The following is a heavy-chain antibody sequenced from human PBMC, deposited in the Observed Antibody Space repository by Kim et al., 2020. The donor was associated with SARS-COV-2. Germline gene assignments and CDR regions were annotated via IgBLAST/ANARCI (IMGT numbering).Heavy chain of an antibody. Sequence: SETLSLTCTVSGGSISSYYWSWIRQPPGKGLEWIGYIYYSGSTNYNPSLKSRVTISVDTSKNQFSLKLSSVTAADTAVYYCARGVVTGLFDPWGQGTLVIVSS. CDR3: ARGVVTGLFDP. CDR1: GGSISSYY. CDR2: IYYSGST. V-gene: IGHV4-59*13. D-gene: IGHD3-22*01. J-gene: IGHJ5*02.